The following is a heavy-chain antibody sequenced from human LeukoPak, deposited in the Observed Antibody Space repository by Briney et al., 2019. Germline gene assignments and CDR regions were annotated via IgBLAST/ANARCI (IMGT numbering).Heavy chain of an antibody. D-gene: IGHD3-3*01. V-gene: IGHV4-39*01. CDR3: ARRPSGFDM. CDR1: GDPISRSTSY. CDR2: IYYSGST. J-gene: IGHJ3*02. Sequence: SGTLSLTCTVSGDPISRSTSYWGWIRQPPGKGLEWIGNIYYSGSTSYNPSLKSRVTLSVDTSKNQFSLRLTSVTAAVTAVYYCARRPSGFDMWGQGTMVTVSS.